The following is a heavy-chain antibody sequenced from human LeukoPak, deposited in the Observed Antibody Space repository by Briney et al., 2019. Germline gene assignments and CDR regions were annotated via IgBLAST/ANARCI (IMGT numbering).Heavy chain of an antibody. CDR1: GGSISGYY. CDR3: ARRLPTHAAGTIGWFDP. V-gene: IGHV4-59*01. Sequence: SETLSLTCSVSGGSISGYYWSWIRQPPGKGLEWIGYIYYDGSANYNPSLKSRVTISVDTSKNQFSLKLSSVTAADTAVYYCARRLPTHAAGTIGWFDPWGQGTLVTVSS. J-gene: IGHJ5*02. CDR2: IYYDGSA. D-gene: IGHD6-13*01.